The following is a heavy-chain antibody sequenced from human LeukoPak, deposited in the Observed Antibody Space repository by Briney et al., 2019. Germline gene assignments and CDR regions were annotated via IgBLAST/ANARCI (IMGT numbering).Heavy chain of an antibody. Sequence: ASVRVSCMASGYTFTSYGISWVRQAPGQGLEWMGWISAYNGNTNYAQKLQGRVTMTTDTSTSTAYMQLRSLRSDDTAVYFCARSLGAREFDSGGQGTLATVSA. CDR1: GYTFTSYG. V-gene: IGHV1-18*01. CDR3: ARSLGAREFDS. J-gene: IGHJ5*01. CDR2: ISAYNGNT. D-gene: IGHD3-16*01.